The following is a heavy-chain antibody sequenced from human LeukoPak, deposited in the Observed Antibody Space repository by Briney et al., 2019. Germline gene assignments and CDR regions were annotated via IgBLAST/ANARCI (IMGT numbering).Heavy chain of an antibody. J-gene: IGHJ6*03. D-gene: IGHD1-1*01. CDR1: GFTFDDYA. V-gene: IGHV3-43D*04. CDR3: AKVAGIIGNYYYMEV. Sequence: GGSLRLSWAASGFTFDDYAMHWGRQAPGHGLEWVSLISWDGGSTYYADSVKGRFTISRDNSKNSLYLQMTSLRAEDTALYYCAKVAGIIGNYYYMEVTGKGTTGTVSS. CDR2: ISWDGGST.